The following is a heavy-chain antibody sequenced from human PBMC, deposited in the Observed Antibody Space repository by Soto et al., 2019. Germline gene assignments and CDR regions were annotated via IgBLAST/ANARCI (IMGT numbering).Heavy chain of an antibody. CDR3: ASTKYDSSAYYDWYRGL. J-gene: IGHJ2*01. Sequence: QVELVQSGAEVKQPGSSVKVSCQASEDTFRNYAISWVRQAPGQGLEWMGGIIPIFGTANYAQKFQGRVTITADTSANTVYLELSSLRSEDTAVYYCASTKYDSSAYYDWYRGLRGRGTLVTVSS. CDR1: EDTFRNYA. CDR2: IIPIFGTA. D-gene: IGHD3-22*01. V-gene: IGHV1-69*06.